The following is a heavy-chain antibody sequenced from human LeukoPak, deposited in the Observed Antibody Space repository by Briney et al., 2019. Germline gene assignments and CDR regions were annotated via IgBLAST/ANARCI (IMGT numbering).Heavy chain of an antibody. D-gene: IGHD4-17*01. CDR1: GFTITAYA. CDR2: IGITSEYI. CDR3: AKDPNGDYVGAFDT. V-gene: IGHV3-23*01. Sequence: PGGSLRLSCAASGFTITAYAMSWVRPSPGKGLEWVSGIGITSEYIHYADSVKGRFTISRDNSKNTVYLEMSSLRAEDAAVYYCAKDPNGDYVGAFDTWGQGTMVIVSS. J-gene: IGHJ3*02.